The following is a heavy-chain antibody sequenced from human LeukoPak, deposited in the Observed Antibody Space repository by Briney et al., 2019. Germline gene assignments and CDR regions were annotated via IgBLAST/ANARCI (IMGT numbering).Heavy chain of an antibody. Sequence: GGSLRLSCAASGFTFSRYAMHWVRQAPGKGLEWVAVISYDGSNKYYADSVKGRFTISRDNSKNTLYLQVNSLRAEDTAVYYCARPYSGSYYWGLDVWGQGTTVTVSS. CDR3: ARPYSGSYYWGLDV. D-gene: IGHD1-26*01. J-gene: IGHJ6*02. V-gene: IGHV3-30-3*01. CDR2: ISYDGSNK. CDR1: GFTFSRYA.